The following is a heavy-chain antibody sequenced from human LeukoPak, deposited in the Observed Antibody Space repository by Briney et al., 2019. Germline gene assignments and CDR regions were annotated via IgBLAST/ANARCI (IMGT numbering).Heavy chain of an antibody. J-gene: IGHJ4*02. CDR1: GYTFTGYY. CDR2: INPNSGGT. CDR3: ARDKGYCSGGSCYWLPDDY. Sequence: GASVKVSCKASGYTFTGYYMHWVRQAPGQGLEWMGWINPNSGGTNYAQKFQGRVTTTRDTSISTAYMELSRLRSDDTAVYYCARDKGYCSGGSCYWLPDDYWGQGTLVTVSS. D-gene: IGHD2-15*01. V-gene: IGHV1-2*02.